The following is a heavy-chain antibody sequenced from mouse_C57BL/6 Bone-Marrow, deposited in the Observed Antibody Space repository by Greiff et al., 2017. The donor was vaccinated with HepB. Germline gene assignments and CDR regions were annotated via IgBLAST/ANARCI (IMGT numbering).Heavy chain of an antibody. Sequence: VQLVESGPGLVKPSQSLFLTCSITGFPITSGYYWIWIRQSPGKPLEWMGYITHSGETFYNPSLQSPISITRETSKNQFFLQLNSVTTEDTAMYYCAGYGSSYHYFDYWGQGTTLTVSS. V-gene: IGHV12-3*01. CDR2: ITHSGET. CDR3: AGYGSSYHYFDY. D-gene: IGHD1-1*01. CDR1: GFPITSGYY. J-gene: IGHJ2*01.